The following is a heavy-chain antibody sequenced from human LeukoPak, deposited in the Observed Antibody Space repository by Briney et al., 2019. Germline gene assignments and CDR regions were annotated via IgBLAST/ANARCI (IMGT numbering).Heavy chain of an antibody. CDR1: GGSISSSNYY. CDR3: ASRRGSFDAFDV. CDR2: IYYSGST. D-gene: IGHD3-10*01. J-gene: IGHJ3*01. Sequence: SETLSFTCTVSGGSISSSNYYWGWIRQPPVKGLEWIGSIYYSGSTYYNPSLKSRVTISVDTSKNQFSLKLSSVSAANTAVYYCASRRGSFDAFDVWGQGTMVTVSS. V-gene: IGHV4-39*01.